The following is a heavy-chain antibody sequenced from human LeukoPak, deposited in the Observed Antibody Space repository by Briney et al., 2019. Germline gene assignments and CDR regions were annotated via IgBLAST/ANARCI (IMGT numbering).Heavy chain of an antibody. CDR3: ARAMGGAGTVTDY. J-gene: IGHJ4*02. V-gene: IGHV4-39*07. CDR2: IYYSGST. D-gene: IGHD6-13*01. Sequence: SETLSLTCTVSGGSISSSSYYWGWIRQPPGKRLEWIGSIYYSGSTYYNPSLKSRVTISLDTSKNQFSLKLNSVTAADTAVYYCARAMGGAGTVTDYWGQGTLVTVSS. CDR1: GGSISSSSYY.